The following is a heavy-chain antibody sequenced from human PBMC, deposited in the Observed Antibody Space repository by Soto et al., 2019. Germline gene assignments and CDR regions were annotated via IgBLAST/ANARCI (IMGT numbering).Heavy chain of an antibody. V-gene: IGHV4-39*01. CDR3: ASSRRGLLQVYFDL. D-gene: IGHD3-22*01. CDR2: IYYSGST. J-gene: IGHJ4*02. Sequence: SETLSLTCSVSGGSISSSSYYWDWIRQPPGKGLEWIGSIYYSGSTHYNPSVNSRVTISVDTSKNQLSLRLSSVTAADTAVYYCASSRRGLLQVYFDLWGQGTLVTVSS. CDR1: GGSISSSSYY.